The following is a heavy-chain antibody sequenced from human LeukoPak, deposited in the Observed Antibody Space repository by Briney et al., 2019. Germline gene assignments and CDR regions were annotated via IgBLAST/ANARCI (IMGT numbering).Heavy chain of an antibody. CDR2: INHSGST. V-gene: IGHV4-34*01. Sequence: PSETLSLTCAVYGGSFSGYYWSWIRQPPGKGLEWIGEINHSGSTNYNPSLKSRVTISVDTSKNQFSLKLSSVTAADTAVYYCARGRSELALDYWGQGTLVTVSS. CDR3: ARGRSELALDY. D-gene: IGHD6-19*01. CDR1: GGSFSGYY. J-gene: IGHJ4*02.